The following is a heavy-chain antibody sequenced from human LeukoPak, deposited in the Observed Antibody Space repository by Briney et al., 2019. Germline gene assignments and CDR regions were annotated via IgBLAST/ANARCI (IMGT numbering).Heavy chain of an antibody. V-gene: IGHV4-59*01. D-gene: IGHD6-13*01. J-gene: IGHJ4*02. CDR3: ARGAGIAAAGPPDY. Sequence: SETLSLTCTVSGGSISSYYWSWIRRPPGKGLEWIGYIYYSGSTNYNPPLKSRVTISVDTSKNQFSLKLSSVTAADTAVYYCARGAGIAAAGPPDYWGQGTLVTVSS. CDR2: IYYSGST. CDR1: GGSISSYY.